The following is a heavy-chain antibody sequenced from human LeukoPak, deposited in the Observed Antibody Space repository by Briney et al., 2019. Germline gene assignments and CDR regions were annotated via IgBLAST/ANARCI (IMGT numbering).Heavy chain of an antibody. CDR2: IWYDGSNK. V-gene: IGHV3-33*01. J-gene: IGHJ6*03. CDR3: ARVLYYYDSSGRGYYMDV. Sequence: PGRSLRLSCAASGFTFSSYGMHWVRQAPGKGLEWVAVIWYDGSNKYYADSVKGRFTISRDNSKNTLYLQMNSLRAEDTAVYYCARVLYYYDSSGRGYYMDVWGKGTTVTVSS. CDR1: GFTFSSYG. D-gene: IGHD3-22*01.